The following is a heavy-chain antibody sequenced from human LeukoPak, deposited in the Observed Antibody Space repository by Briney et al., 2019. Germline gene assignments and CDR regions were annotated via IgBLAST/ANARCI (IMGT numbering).Heavy chain of an antibody. J-gene: IGHJ5*02. CDR3: ARDLDDYVWGSYRYTPDPHWFDP. CDR2: IYYSGST. CDR1: GGSISSYY. V-gene: IGHV4-59*01. Sequence: SETLSLTCTVSGGSISSYYWSWIRQPPGKGLEWIGYIYYSGSTNYNPSLKSRVTISVDTSKNQFSLKLSSVTAADTAVYYCARDLDDYVWGSYRYTPDPHWFDPWGQGTLVTVSS. D-gene: IGHD3-16*02.